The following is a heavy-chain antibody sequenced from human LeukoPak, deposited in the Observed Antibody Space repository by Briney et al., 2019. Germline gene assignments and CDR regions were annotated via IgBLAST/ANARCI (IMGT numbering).Heavy chain of an antibody. CDR2: ISSSSSYI. J-gene: IGHJ4*02. CDR1: GFTFSSYA. V-gene: IGHV3-21*01. Sequence: GGSLRLSCAASGFTFSSYAMNWVRQAPGKGLEWVSSISSSSSYIYYADSVKGRFTISRDNAKNSLYLQMNSLRAEDTAVYYCAREVSPTTVTTAEDYWGQGTLVTVSS. CDR3: AREVSPTTVTTAEDY. D-gene: IGHD4-17*01.